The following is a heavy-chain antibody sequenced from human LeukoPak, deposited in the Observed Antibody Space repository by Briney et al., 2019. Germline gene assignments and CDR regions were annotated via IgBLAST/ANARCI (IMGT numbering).Heavy chain of an antibody. CDR2: ISSDGTST. Sequence: GGSLRLSCAASGFTFSTYSMHWVRQDPGKGLESVSAISSDGTSTYYANSVKGRFTISRDNSKYTLYLQMGSLRPEDTAVYYCAREAPPGSFDYRGQGTLVTVSS. D-gene: IGHD6-19*01. J-gene: IGHJ4*02. V-gene: IGHV3-64*01. CDR3: AREAPPGSFDY. CDR1: GFTFSTYS.